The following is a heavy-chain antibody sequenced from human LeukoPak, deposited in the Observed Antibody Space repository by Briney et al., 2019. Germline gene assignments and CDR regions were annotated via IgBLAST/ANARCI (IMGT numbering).Heavy chain of an antibody. V-gene: IGHV4-59*01. J-gene: IGHJ4*02. D-gene: IGHD6-19*01. CDR3: ARVWAGTVDY. CDR2: IYYSGST. CDR1: GGSISSYY. Sequence: SETPSLTCTVSGGSISSYYWSWIRQPPGKGLEWIGYIYYSGSTNYNPSLKSRVTISVDTSKNQFSLKLSSVTAADTAVYYCARVWAGTVDYWGQGTLVTVSS.